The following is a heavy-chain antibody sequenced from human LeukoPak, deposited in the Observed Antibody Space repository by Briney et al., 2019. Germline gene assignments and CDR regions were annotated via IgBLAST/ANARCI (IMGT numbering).Heavy chain of an antibody. J-gene: IGHJ6*03. D-gene: IGHD6-13*01. CDR1: GGSISSSSYY. CDR3: ARLGAAAGYYYYYMDV. CDR2: IYYSGST. Sequence: SETLSLTCTVSGGSISSSSYYWGWIRQPPGKGLEWIGSIYYSGSTYYSPSLKSRVTISVDTSKNQFSLKLSSVTAADTAVYYCARLGAAAGYYYYYMDVWGKGTTVTVSS. V-gene: IGHV4-39*01.